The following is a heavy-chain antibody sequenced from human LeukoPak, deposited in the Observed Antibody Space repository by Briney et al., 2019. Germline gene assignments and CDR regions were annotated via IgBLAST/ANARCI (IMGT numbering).Heavy chain of an antibody. CDR1: GFTVSSNY. Sequence: GGSLRLSWAASGFTVSSNYMSWVRQAPGKGLEWVSVIYSGGSTYYADSVKGRFTISRDNSKNTLYLQMNSLRAEDAAVYYCARADYGDYFDYWGQGTLVTVSS. V-gene: IGHV3-66*01. D-gene: IGHD3-16*01. CDR3: ARADYGDYFDY. J-gene: IGHJ4*02. CDR2: IYSGGST.